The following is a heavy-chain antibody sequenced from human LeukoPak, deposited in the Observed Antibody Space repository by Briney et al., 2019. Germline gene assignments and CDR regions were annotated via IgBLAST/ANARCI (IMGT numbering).Heavy chain of an antibody. Sequence: SETLSLTCTVSGGSISSYYWSWIRQPPGKGLEWIGYIYYSGSTKYNPSLKSRVTISVDTSKNQFSLRLSSVTAADTAVYYCARDLYGGYCSRTSCYGNYFDPWGRGTLVTVSS. V-gene: IGHV4-59*01. CDR3: ARDLYGGYCSRTSCYGNYFDP. J-gene: IGHJ5*02. CDR2: IYYSGST. CDR1: GGSISSYY. D-gene: IGHD2-2*01.